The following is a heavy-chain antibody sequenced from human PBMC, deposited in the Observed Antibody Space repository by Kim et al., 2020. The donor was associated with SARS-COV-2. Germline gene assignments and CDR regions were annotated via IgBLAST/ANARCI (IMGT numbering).Heavy chain of an antibody. CDR3: ARLLDWRPFLYGMDV. J-gene: IGHJ6*02. V-gene: IGHV3-23*01. CDR1: RFSFSMYA. D-gene: IGHD3-9*01. Sequence: GGSLRLSCVASRFSFSMYAMTWVRQAPGKGLEWVASISGTGENSYYADSVKGRFTISRDNSENSLYLEMNTLRVADTAVYYCARLLDWRPFLYGMDVWGQGNTVTVSS. CDR2: ISGTGENS.